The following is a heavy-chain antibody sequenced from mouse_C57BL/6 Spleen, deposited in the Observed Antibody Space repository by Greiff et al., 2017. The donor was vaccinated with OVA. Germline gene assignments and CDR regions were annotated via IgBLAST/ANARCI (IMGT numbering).Heavy chain of an antibody. V-gene: IGHV1-55*01. CDR1: GYTFTSYW. Sequence: QVQLQQPGAELVKPGASVKMSCKASGYTFTSYWITWVKQRPGQGLEWIGDIYPGSGYTNYNEKFKGKATLTADKSSSTAYMQFSSLTSEDSAIYYCARQVGAMDYWGQGTSVTVSS. CDR2: IYPGSGYT. CDR3: ARQVGAMDY. J-gene: IGHJ4*01.